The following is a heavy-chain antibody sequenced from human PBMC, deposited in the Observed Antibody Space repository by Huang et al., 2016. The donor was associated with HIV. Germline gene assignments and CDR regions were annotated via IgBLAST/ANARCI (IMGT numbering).Heavy chain of an antibody. Sequence: EVQLVESGGGLVQPGGSLRLSCAASGFSISSYWMHWVRQAPGKGLMWVSRMNSDGSSTSYADSVKGRFTISRDNAKNTLYLQMNSLRAEDTAVYYCARDPRIQSWLNFFDYWGQGTLVSVSS. V-gene: IGHV3-74*01. CDR2: MNSDGSST. CDR1: GFSISSYW. J-gene: IGHJ4*02. CDR3: ARDPRIQSWLNFFDY. D-gene: IGHD3-22*01.